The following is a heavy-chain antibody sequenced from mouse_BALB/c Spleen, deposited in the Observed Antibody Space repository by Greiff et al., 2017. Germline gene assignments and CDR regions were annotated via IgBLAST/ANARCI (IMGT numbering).Heavy chain of an antibody. CDR1: GFTFSSYG. CDR2: ISSGGSYT. V-gene: IGHV5-6*01. Sequence: EVQVVESGGDLVKPGGSLKLSCAASGFTFSSYGMSWVRQTPDKRLEWVATISSGGSYTYYPDSVKGRFTISRDNAKNTLYLQMSSLKSEDTAMYYCAREDYWYFDVWGAGTTVTVSS. CDR3: AREDYWYFDV. J-gene: IGHJ1*01.